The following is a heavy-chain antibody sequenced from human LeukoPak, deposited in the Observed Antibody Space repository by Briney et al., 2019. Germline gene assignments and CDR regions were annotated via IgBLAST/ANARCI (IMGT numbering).Heavy chain of an antibody. J-gene: IGHJ5*02. CDR2: IYTSGSA. V-gene: IGHV4-4*07. CDR1: GVSISRYY. D-gene: IGHD4-17*01. CDR3: ARNYGDYGQQPFNWFDP. Sequence: PSETLSLTCTFSGVSISRYYWSWIRQPPGKGLEWIGRIYTSGSANYNPSLKSRVTMSVDTSKNQFSLKLSSVTAADTAVYYCARNYGDYGQQPFNWFDPWGQGTLVTVSS.